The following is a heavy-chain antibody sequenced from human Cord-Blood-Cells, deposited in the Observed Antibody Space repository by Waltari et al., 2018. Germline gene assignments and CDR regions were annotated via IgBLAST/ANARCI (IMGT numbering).Heavy chain of an antibody. V-gene: IGHV1-69*01. D-gene: IGHD2-2*02. J-gene: IGHJ5*02. CDR2: IIPIFGTA. CDR3: AREGYCSSTSCYRGWFDP. Sequence: QVQLVQSGAEVKKPGSSVKVSCKASGGTFSSYAVSWVRQAPGHGLEWMGGIIPIFGTANYAQKFQGRVTITADESTSTAYMELSSLRSEDTAVYYCAREGYCSSTSCYRGWFDPWGQGTLVTVSS. CDR1: GGTFSSYA.